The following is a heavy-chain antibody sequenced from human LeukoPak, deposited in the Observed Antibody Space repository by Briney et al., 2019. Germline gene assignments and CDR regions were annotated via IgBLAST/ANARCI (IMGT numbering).Heavy chain of an antibody. V-gene: IGHV4-4*07. D-gene: IGHD3-10*01. CDR1: GGSISSYY. CDR2: IYTSGST. CDR3: AGDNGSGSYYKGPFDY. Sequence: PSETLSLTCTVSGGSISSYYWSWIRQPAGRGLEWIGRIYTSGSTNYNPSLKSRVTMSVDTSKNQFSLKLSSVTAADTAVCYCAGDNGSGSYYKGPFDYWGQGTLVTVSS. J-gene: IGHJ4*02.